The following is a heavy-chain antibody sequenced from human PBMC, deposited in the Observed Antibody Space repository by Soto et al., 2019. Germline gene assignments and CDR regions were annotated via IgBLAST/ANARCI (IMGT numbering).Heavy chain of an antibody. D-gene: IGHD3-9*01. CDR1: GASISSGDYY. CDR2: ISSSGRT. CDR3: ARGCYDTLTGYRYFDY. Sequence: KPSETLSLTCTVSGASISSGDYYWSWIRQHPGKGLEWIGHISSSGRTLYNPSLKSRVTISADTSKNQFSLELNSVTAADTAVYYCARGCYDTLTGYRYFDYWGRGNLVTVSS. J-gene: IGHJ4*02. V-gene: IGHV4-31*02.